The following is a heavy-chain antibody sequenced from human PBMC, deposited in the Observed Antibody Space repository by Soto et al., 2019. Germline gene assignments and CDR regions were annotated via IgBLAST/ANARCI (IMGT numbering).Heavy chain of an antibody. J-gene: IGHJ4*02. V-gene: IGHV1-69*01. CDR1: GGIFSSNA. D-gene: IGHD5-18*01. CDR2: IIPIFDST. Sequence: QGHLVQSGAEVKQPGSSVKVTCKASGGIFSSNAISWVRQAPGQGLEWMGGIIPIFDSTHYAQKFQGRVTIPADESTSTAYMELSSLKSEDTAVYYCATGARGYSSAPRFYCADWGQGTLVTVSS. CDR3: ATGARGYSSAPRFYCAD.